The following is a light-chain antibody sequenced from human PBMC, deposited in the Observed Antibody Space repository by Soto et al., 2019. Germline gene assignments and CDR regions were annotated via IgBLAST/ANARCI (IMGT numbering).Light chain of an antibody. V-gene: IGLV2-23*02. CDR1: SSDVGGYDS. Sequence: QSVLTQPPSASGSPGQSVTISCTGASSDVGGYDSVSWYQQHPGKAPKLMIYEVNKRPSGVSNRFSGSKSGNTASLTISGLQAEDEADYYCCSYAGSSTWVFGGGTKLTVL. CDR2: EVN. J-gene: IGLJ2*01. CDR3: CSYAGSSTWV.